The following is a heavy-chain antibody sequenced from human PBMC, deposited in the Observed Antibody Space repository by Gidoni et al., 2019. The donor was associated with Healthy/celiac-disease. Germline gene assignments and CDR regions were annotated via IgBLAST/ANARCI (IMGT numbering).Heavy chain of an antibody. J-gene: IGHJ6*02. V-gene: IGHV4-39*01. CDR1: GGSISSSSYY. CDR2: IYYSGST. Sequence: QLQLQESGPGLVKPSETLSLTCTVSGGSISSSSYYWGWIRQPPGKGLEWIGSIYYSGSTYYNPSLKSRVTISVDTSKNQFSLKLSSVTAADTAVYYCASGIWSGYYKYYYYYGMDVWGQGTTVTVSS. CDR3: ASGIWSGYYKYYYYYGMDV. D-gene: IGHD3-3*01.